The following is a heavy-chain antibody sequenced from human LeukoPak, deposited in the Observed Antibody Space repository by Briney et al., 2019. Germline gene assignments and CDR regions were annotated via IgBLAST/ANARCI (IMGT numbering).Heavy chain of an antibody. V-gene: IGHV4-34*01. CDR3: ARGLSGTMIRKFDF. J-gene: IGHJ4*02. CDR2: INHSGST. Sequence: SETLSRTCAVYGGSFSGYYWSWIRQPPGKGLEWIGEINHSGSTNYNPSLKSRVTISVDTSKNQFSLKLSSVTAADTAVYYCARGLSGTMIRKFDFWGQGTLVTVSS. CDR1: GGSFSGYY. D-gene: IGHD3-22*01.